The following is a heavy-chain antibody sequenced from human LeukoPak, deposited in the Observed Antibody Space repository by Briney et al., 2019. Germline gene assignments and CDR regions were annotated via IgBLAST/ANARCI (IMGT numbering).Heavy chain of an antibody. D-gene: IGHD3-10*01. V-gene: IGHV4-39*07. CDR1: GGSISSSSYY. CDR3: ARVFRFGEDYFDY. J-gene: IGHJ4*02. Sequence: SETLFLTCTVSGGSISSSSYYWGWIRQPPGKGLEWIGSIYYSGSTYYNPSLKSRVTISVDTSKNQFSLKLSSVTAADTAVYYCARVFRFGEDYFDYWGQGTLVTVSS. CDR2: IYYSGST.